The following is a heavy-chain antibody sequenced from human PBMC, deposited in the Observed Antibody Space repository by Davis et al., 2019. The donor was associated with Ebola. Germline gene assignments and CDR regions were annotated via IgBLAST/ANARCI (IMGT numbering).Heavy chain of an antibody. D-gene: IGHD1-7*01. Sequence: GESLKISCGASGFTFSSYSMNWVRQAPGKGLECVASISSSSGYIYYADSVKGRFTISRDNANNSRYLHMNSLRAEDTGVYYCARDNWNYVGFDYWGQGTLVSVSS. CDR1: GFTFSSYS. CDR3: ARDNWNYVGFDY. V-gene: IGHV3-21*01. CDR2: ISSSSGYI. J-gene: IGHJ4*02.